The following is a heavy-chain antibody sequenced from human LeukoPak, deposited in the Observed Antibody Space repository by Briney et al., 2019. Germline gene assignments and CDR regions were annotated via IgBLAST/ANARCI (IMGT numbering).Heavy chain of an antibody. D-gene: IGHD1-26*01. CDR1: GYSISSGYY. J-gene: IGHJ6*02. V-gene: IGHV4-38-2*02. CDR2: IYYSGST. Sequence: SETLSLTCTVSGYSISSGYYWGWIRQPPGKGLEWIGYIYYSGSTYYNPSLKSRVTISVDTSKNQFSLKLSSVTAADTAVYYCARDVQWVDVWGQGTTVTVSS. CDR3: ARDVQWVDV.